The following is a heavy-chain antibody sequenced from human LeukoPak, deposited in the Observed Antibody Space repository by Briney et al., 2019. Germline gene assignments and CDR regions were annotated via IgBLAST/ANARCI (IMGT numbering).Heavy chain of an antibody. V-gene: IGHV4-34*01. CDR3: ARRRKLLWFGELFYDY. Sequence: SETLSLTCAVYSGSFSGYYWSWIRQPPGKGLEWIGEINHSGSTNYNPSLKSRVTISVDTSKNQFSLKLSSVTAADTAVYYCARRRKLLWFGELFYDYWGQGTLVTVSS. CDR1: SGSFSGYY. D-gene: IGHD3-10*01. J-gene: IGHJ4*02. CDR2: INHSGST.